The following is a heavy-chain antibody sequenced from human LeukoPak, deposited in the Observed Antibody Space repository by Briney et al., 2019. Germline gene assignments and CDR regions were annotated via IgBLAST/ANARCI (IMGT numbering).Heavy chain of an antibody. D-gene: IGHD7-27*01. CDR1: GFTFSSYA. Sequence: GGSLRLSCAASGFTFSSYAMHWVRQAPGKGLEYVSAISSNGGSTYYANSVKGRFTISRDNSKNTLYLQMGSLRAEDMAVYYCARDANWGSPLYYFDYWGQETLVTVSS. V-gene: IGHV3-64*01. J-gene: IGHJ4*02. CDR3: ARDANWGSPLYYFDY. CDR2: ISSNGGST.